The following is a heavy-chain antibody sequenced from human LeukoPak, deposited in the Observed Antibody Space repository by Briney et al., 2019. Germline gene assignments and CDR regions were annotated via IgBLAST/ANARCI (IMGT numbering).Heavy chain of an antibody. Sequence: ASVKVSCKASGYTFTSYYMHRVRQAPGQGLEWMGIINPSGSSTTYPQNFQGRVTMTSDMSTSTIYMELSNLRSEDTAIYYCARDRSTAAAGRSWYFDLWGRGTLVTVSS. CDR1: GYTFTSYY. CDR3: ARDRSTAAAGRSWYFDL. V-gene: IGHV1-46*01. J-gene: IGHJ2*01. D-gene: IGHD6-13*01. CDR2: INPSGSST.